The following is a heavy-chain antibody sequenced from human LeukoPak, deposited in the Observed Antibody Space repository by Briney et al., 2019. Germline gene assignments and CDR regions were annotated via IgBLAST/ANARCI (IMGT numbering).Heavy chain of an antibody. D-gene: IGHD3-22*01. Sequence: SETLSLTCAASGYSINSGYYWGWIRQPPGKGLEWIGSIYYSGTTYYNPSLKSRVTMSVVTSKNQFSVRLTSVTAADTAVYYFATVPTYYYDSSGSYHSFDIWGQGTMVTVSS. CDR2: IYYSGTT. V-gene: IGHV4-38-2*01. CDR1: GYSINSGYY. CDR3: ATVPTYYYDSSGSYHSFDI. J-gene: IGHJ3*02.